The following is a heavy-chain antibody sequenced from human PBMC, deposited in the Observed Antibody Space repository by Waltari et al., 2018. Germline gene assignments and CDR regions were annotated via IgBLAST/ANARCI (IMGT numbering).Heavy chain of an antibody. J-gene: IGHJ4*02. CDR3: ARDLSGSPEEYYFDY. Sequence: EVQLVESGGGLVQPGGSLRLSCAASGFTFSSYSMNWVRQAPGKGLEWVSYIRRSSSTIYYADSVKGRFTISRDNAKNSLYLQMNSLRAEDTAVYYCARDLSGSPEEYYFDYWGQGTLVTVSS. D-gene: IGHD1-26*01. V-gene: IGHV3-48*01. CDR1: GFTFSSYS. CDR2: IRRSSSTI.